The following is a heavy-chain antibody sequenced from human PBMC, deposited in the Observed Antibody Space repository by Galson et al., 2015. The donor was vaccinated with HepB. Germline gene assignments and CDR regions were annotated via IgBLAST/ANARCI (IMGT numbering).Heavy chain of an antibody. CDR3: ARGHWGVATIGGMDV. V-gene: IGHV4-59*12. Sequence: SETLSLTCTVSGGSISSYYWSWIRRPPGKGLEWIGYIYYSGSTNYNPSLKSRVTISVDTSKNQFSLKLSSVTAADTAVYYCARGHWGVATIGGMDVWGQGTTVTVSS. J-gene: IGHJ6*02. CDR1: GGSISSYY. D-gene: IGHD5-12*01. CDR2: IYYSGST.